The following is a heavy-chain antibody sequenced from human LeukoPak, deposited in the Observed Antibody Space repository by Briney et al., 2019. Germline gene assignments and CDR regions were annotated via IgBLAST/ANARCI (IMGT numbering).Heavy chain of an antibody. CDR1: GYTFTSYG. CDR3: ARDSPIVVPAAFNY. J-gene: IGHJ4*02. CDR2: ISAYNGNT. V-gene: IGHV1-18*01. Sequence: ASVKVSCKASGYTFTSYGISWVRQAPGQGLEWMGWISAYNGNTNYAQKLQGRVTMTTDTSTSTAYMELRSLRSDDTAVYYCARDSPIVVPAAFNYWGQGTLVTVSS. D-gene: IGHD2-2*01.